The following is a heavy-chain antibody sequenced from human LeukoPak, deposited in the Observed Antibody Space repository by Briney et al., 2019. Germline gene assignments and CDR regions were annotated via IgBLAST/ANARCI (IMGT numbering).Heavy chain of an antibody. CDR1: GYSISSGYY. J-gene: IGHJ3*02. CDR3: ASHSGSYYSDAFDI. CDR2: IYHSGST. Sequence: SETLSLTCTVSGYSISSGYYWGWIRQPPGKGLEWIGSIYHSGSTYYNPSLKSRVTISVDTSKNQFSLKLSSVTAADTAVYYCASHSGSYYSDAFDIWGQGTMVTVSS. V-gene: IGHV4-38-2*02. D-gene: IGHD1-26*01.